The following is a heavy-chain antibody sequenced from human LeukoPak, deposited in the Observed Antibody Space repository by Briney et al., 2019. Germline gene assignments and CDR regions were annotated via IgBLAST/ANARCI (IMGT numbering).Heavy chain of an antibody. CDR1: GFTFSSYA. CDR2: FSGSGGST. CDR3: AKGSSSVSSAGYFDL. J-gene: IGHJ2*01. V-gene: IGHV3-23*01. Sequence: PGGFLRLSCAASGFTFSSYAMSWVRQAPGKGLEWVSTFSGSGGSTYYADSVKGRFTISRDNSKYTLYLQMNSLRAEDTAVYYCAKGSSSVSSAGYFDLWGRGTLVTVSS. D-gene: IGHD6-6*01.